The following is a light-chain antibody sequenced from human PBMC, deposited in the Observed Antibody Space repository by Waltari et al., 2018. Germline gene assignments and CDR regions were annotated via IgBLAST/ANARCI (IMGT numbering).Light chain of an antibody. V-gene: IGKV3-20*01. Sequence: IVLTQSPGTLSLSPGERATLSCRASQSVNTYLAWYQQKPGQAPRLLIYGAYTRAAGIPDRFSGRGFGTDFSLTISRLEAEDFAVYYWQHHVRLPATFGQGTKVEIK. CDR1: QSVNTY. J-gene: IGKJ1*01. CDR2: GAY. CDR3: QHHVRLPAT.